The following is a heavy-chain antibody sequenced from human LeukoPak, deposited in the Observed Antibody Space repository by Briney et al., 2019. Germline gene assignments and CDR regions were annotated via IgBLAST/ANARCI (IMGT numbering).Heavy chain of an antibody. CDR1: GGTFSSYA. J-gene: IGHJ3*02. Sequence: ASVKVSCKASGGTFSSYAISWGRQAPGQGLEWMGGIIPIFGTANYAQKFQGRVTITADKSTSTAYMELSSLRSEDTAVYCCTSAEGYCSGGSCSRGAFDIWGQGTMVTVSS. V-gene: IGHV1-69*06. D-gene: IGHD2-15*01. CDR3: TSAEGYCSGGSCSRGAFDI. CDR2: IIPIFGTA.